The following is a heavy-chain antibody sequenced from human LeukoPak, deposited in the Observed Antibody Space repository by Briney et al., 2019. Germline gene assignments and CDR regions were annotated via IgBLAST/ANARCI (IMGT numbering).Heavy chain of an antibody. V-gene: IGHV3-48*01. CDR1: GFTFSSYS. D-gene: IGHD1/OR15-1a*01. CDR2: ISSSSSTI. Sequence: RSGGSLRLSCAASGFTFSSYSMNWVRQAPGKGLEWVSYISSSSSTISDADSVKGRFTISRDNSKNTLSLQMNNLRAEDTAVYYCARDGYGNNYMDVWGKGTTVTVSS. J-gene: IGHJ6*03. CDR3: ARDGYGNNYMDV.